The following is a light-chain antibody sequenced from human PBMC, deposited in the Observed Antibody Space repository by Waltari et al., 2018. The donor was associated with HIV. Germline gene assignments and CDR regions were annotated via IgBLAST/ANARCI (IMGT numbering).Light chain of an antibody. J-gene: IGKJ4*01. V-gene: IGKV1-5*03. CDR2: RAS. Sequence: DTQLTQSPATLSASIGARVTIVCRANESISSWLAWYQQRPALRPKLLIYRASVLDSGVSARFSGSGSGTEFELSISDLQTDDVATYFCQQYNSYPLTFGGGTKVEI. CDR3: QQYNSYPLT. CDR1: ESISSW.